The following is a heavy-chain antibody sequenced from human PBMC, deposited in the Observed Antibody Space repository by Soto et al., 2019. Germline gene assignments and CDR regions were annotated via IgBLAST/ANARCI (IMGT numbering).Heavy chain of an antibody. CDR3: ARHKFEGIAATHGLNYFDY. J-gene: IGHJ4*02. CDR2: IYYSGST. D-gene: IGHD6-13*01. V-gene: IGHV4-59*08. Sequence: PSETLSLTCTVSGGSISSYYWSWIRQPPGKGLEWIGYIYYSGSTNYNPSLKSRVTISVDTSKNQFSLKLSSVTAADTAVYYCARHKFEGIAATHGLNYFDYWGQGTLVTVSS. CDR1: GGSISSYY.